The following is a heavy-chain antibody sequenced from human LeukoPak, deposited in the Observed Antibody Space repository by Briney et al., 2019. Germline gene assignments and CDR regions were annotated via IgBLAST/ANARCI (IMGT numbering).Heavy chain of an antibody. Sequence: PGGSLRLSCTVSGFTFSSYSMNWVRQAPGKGLEWVSYISSSSSTIYYADSVKGRFTISRDNAKNSLYLQMSSLRAEDTAVYYCASGAEGYVFDSWGQGTLVTVSS. CDR2: ISSSSSTI. D-gene: IGHD5-12*01. V-gene: IGHV3-48*01. CDR3: ASGAEGYVFDS. CDR1: GFTFSSYS. J-gene: IGHJ5*01.